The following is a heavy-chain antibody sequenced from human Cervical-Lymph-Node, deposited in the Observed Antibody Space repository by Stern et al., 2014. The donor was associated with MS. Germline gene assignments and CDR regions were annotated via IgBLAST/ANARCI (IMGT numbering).Heavy chain of an antibody. D-gene: IGHD2-2*01. CDR2: IIPVFGTP. Sequence: QVQLVQSGSEVRKPGSSVNVSCKASGGTFRSFAVNWVRQAPGQGLEWVGGIIPVFGTPTYAQKFQGRVTIISDESTSTVYVELTSLTTEDTAIYFCASAHPATRRGYKGMNVWGQGTTIAVSS. J-gene: IGHJ6*02. CDR3: ASAHPATRRGYKGMNV. V-gene: IGHV1-69*01. CDR1: GGTFRSFA.